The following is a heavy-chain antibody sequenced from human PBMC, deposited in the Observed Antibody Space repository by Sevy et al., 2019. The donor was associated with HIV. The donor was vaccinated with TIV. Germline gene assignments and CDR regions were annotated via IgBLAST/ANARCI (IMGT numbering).Heavy chain of an antibody. CDR3: AALAYCGGDCYSFDY. V-gene: IGHV4-39*01. CDR1: GGSISSSSYY. CDR2: IYYSGST. J-gene: IGHJ4*02. D-gene: IGHD2-21*02. Sequence: SETLSLTCTVSGGSISSSSYYWGWIRQPPGKGLEWIGSIYYSGSTYYNPSLKSRVTISVDTSKNQFSLKLSSVTAADTAVYYCAALAYCGGDCYSFDYWGQGTLLTVSS.